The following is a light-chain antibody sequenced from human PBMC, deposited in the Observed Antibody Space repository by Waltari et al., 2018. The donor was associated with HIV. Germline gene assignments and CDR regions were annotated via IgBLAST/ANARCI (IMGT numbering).Light chain of an antibody. CDR1: SSNIGSDF. CDR3: TTWDSSVTAWV. Sequence: QSVLTQPPSASGTPGQRVTISCSGSSSNIGSDFVYWYQQLPGTAPKLLIYSNDQRPSGVPDRFSGSKSGTSASLAIRGLRSEDEADYYCTTWDSSVTAWVFGGGTKLTVL. V-gene: IGLV1-47*02. J-gene: IGLJ3*02. CDR2: SND.